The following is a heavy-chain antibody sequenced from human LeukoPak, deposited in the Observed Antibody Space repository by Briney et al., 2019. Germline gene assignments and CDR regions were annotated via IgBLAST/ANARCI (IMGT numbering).Heavy chain of an antibody. CDR3: ASFQTYDSSGYYGGYYFDY. Sequence: PGGSLRLSCAASGFTFSSYWMSWVRQAPGKGLEWVANIKQDGSEKYYVDSVKGRFTISRDNAKNSLYLQRNSLRAEDTAVYYCASFQTYDSSGYYGGYYFDYWGQGTLVTVSS. V-gene: IGHV3-7*01. J-gene: IGHJ4*02. CDR2: IKQDGSEK. D-gene: IGHD3-22*01. CDR1: GFTFSSYW.